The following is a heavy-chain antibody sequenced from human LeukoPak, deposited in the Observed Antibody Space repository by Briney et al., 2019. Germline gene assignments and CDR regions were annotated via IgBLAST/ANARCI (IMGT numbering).Heavy chain of an antibody. CDR3: ARDRRRYSSSWDCFDY. Sequence: GGSLRLSCAASGFTFSSYGMHWVRQAPGKGLEWVAIIWYDGSNKYYADSVKGRFTISRDNSKNTLYLQMNSLRAEDTAVYYCARDRRRYSSSWDCFDYWGQGTPVTVSS. J-gene: IGHJ4*02. CDR2: IWYDGSNK. V-gene: IGHV3-33*01. CDR1: GFTFSSYG. D-gene: IGHD6-13*01.